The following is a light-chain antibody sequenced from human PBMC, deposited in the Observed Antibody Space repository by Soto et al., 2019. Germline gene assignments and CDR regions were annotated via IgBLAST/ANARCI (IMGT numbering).Light chain of an antibody. CDR3: QQSSNWPQWT. Sequence: EIVLTQSPATLSLSPGERATLSCRTSQSVSSYLAWYQQKPGQAPRLLIYDASHRATGIPARFSGSGSGTDFTLTISSLEPEDFAVYYCQQSSNWPQWTFGQGTRVEIK. J-gene: IGKJ1*01. V-gene: IGKV3-11*01. CDR2: DAS. CDR1: QSVSSY.